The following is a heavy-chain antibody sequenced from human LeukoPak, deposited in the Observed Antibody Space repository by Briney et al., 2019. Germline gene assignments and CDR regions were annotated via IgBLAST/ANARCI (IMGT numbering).Heavy chain of an antibody. CDR1: GGSISSYY. CDR3: ARTRYFDSYYFDY. Sequence: SETLSLTCTVSGGSISSYYWSWIRQPPGKGLEWIGYIYYSASTNYNPSLKSRVTISVDTSKNQFSLKLSSVTAADTAVYYCARTRYFDSYYFDYWGQGTLVTVSS. J-gene: IGHJ4*02. D-gene: IGHD3-9*01. V-gene: IGHV4-59*01. CDR2: IYYSAST.